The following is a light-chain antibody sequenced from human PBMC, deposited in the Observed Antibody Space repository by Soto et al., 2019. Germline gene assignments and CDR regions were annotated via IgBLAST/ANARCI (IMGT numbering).Light chain of an antibody. J-gene: IGLJ2*01. V-gene: IGLV2-14*01. CDR1: SSDVGGYNF. Sequence: QSALTQPASVSGSPGQSITISCTGTSSDVGGYNFVSWYQQRPGKAPKLMIFEVSDRPSGVSNRFSGSKSGNTASLTISGLQAEDEADYYCSSYTSGSTRVVFGGGTQLTVL. CDR2: EVS. CDR3: SSYTSGSTRVV.